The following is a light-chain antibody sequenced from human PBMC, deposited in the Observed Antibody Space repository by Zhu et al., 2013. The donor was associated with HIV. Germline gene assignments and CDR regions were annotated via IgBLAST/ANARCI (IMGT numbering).Light chain of an antibody. J-gene: IGKJ5*01. V-gene: IGKV1-9*01. CDR1: QGISSY. CDR3: QQAHSFPFT. Sequence: DIQLTQSPSFLSASVGDRVTITCRASQGISSYLAWYQQKPGRAPNLLIYGASTLQSGVPSRFSGSGSGTDFTLTISSLQPEDFATYYCQQAHSFPFTFGQGTRLDIK. CDR2: GAS.